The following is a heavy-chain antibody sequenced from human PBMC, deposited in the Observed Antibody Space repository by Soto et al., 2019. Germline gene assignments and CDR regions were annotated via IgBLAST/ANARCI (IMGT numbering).Heavy chain of an antibody. V-gene: IGHV1-8*02. Sequence: ASVKVSCKASGYTFSNSNINWVRQATGQGLEWMGWMNPNSGNTGYAQKFQGRVTMTRDTPISTAYMELRSLRSEDTAVYYCAREDYYGSGSYASWRQGTRVTVSS. D-gene: IGHD3-10*01. J-gene: IGHJ1*01. CDR3: AREDYYGSGSYAS. CDR1: GYTFSNSN. CDR2: MNPNSGNT.